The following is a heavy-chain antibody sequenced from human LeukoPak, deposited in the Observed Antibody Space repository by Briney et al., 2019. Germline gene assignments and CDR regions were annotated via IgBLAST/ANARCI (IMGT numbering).Heavy chain of an antibody. V-gene: IGHV1-8*01. Sequence: ASVKVSCKASGYTFTSYDINWVRQATGQGLEWMGWMNPKSGNTGYAQKFQGRVTMTRNTSISTAYMELSSLRSEDTAVYYCAREAGDDYYYYMDVWGKGTTVTVSS. D-gene: IGHD7-27*01. CDR3: AREAGDDYYYYMDV. J-gene: IGHJ6*03. CDR1: GYTFTSYD. CDR2: MNPKSGNT.